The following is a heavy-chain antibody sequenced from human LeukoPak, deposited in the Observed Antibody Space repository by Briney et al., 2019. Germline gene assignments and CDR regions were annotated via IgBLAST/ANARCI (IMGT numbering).Heavy chain of an antibody. Sequence: ASVKVSCKGSGGTFSSYAISWVRQAPGQGLEWMGWMNPNSGNTGYAQKFQGRVTITRNTSISTAYMELSSLRSEDTAVYYCARLYYDFRSGYHPLGYYYYYMDVWGKGTTVTVSS. CDR2: MNPNSGNT. CDR3: ARLYYDFRSGYHPLGYYYYYMDV. D-gene: IGHD3-3*01. J-gene: IGHJ6*03. CDR1: GGTFSSYA. V-gene: IGHV1-8*03.